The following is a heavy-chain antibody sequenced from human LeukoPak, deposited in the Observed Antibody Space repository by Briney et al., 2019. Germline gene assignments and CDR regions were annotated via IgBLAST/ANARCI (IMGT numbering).Heavy chain of an antibody. D-gene: IGHD4-17*01. V-gene: IGHV3-33*01. CDR2: IWYDESNE. Sequence: GGSLRLSCTTSGFNFGAYWMGWVRQAPGKELEWVALIWYDESNEYYADSVKGRFTVSRDNSRSMMYLQMNSLRAEDTAVYYCARSPEPFDYGPYNWFDPWGQGTRVTVSS. CDR1: GFNFGAYW. J-gene: IGHJ5*02. CDR3: ARSPEPFDYGPYNWFDP.